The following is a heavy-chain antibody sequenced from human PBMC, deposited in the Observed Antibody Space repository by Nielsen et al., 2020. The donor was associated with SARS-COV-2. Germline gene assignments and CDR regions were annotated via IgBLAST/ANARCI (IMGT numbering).Heavy chain of an antibody. V-gene: IGHV4-39*02. J-gene: IGHJ4*02. D-gene: IGHD3-3*02. Sequence: SETLSLTCTVSGDSMSDSNYYWVWIRQPPGQGLEWIASIYYSGITYYNTSLKSRVTISIDTSKNHFSLRLNSVAAADTAVYYCARLNRRILTPLALASLRFDYWGQGSLVTVSS. CDR2: IYYSGIT. CDR3: ARLNRRILTPLALASLRFDY. CDR1: GDSMSDSNYY.